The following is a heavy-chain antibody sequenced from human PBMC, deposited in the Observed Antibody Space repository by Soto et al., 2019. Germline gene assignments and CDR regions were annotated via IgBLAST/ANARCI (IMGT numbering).Heavy chain of an antibody. V-gene: IGHV2-5*02. CDR1: GFSLSTSRVG. CDR2: IYGDDDK. J-gene: IGHJ4*02. D-gene: IGHD6-13*01. CDR3: AHRADMGGNSWLPGY. Sequence: QITLKESGPTLVKPTQTLTLTCTFSGFSLSTSRVGVAWIRQPPGKALEWLALIYGDDDKRYSPSLKSRLTITTDTSKNQVVLTMTNMDPVHTGTYYCAHRADMGGNSWLPGYWGQGILVTVSS.